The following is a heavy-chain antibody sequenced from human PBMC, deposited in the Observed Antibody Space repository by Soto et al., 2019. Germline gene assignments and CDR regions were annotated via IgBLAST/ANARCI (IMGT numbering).Heavy chain of an antibody. J-gene: IGHJ4*02. V-gene: IGHV4-59*01. Sequence: SETLSLTCSVSGGSISSYYWSWIRQSPGKGLEWLGYIYYSGSTNYNPSLRSRVTISVDTSKNQFSLRLSSVTAADTAVYFCAKSVAFPCVYFDSWGQGNPVTVSS. CDR1: GGSISSYY. CDR3: AKSVAFPCVYFDS. CDR2: IYYSGST. D-gene: IGHD2-21*01.